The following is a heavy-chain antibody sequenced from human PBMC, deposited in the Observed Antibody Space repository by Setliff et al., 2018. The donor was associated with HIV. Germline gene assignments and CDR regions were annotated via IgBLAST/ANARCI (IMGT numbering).Heavy chain of an antibody. CDR2: INPNSGDT. D-gene: IGHD3-10*01. V-gene: IGHV1-2*06. J-gene: IGHJ5*01. Sequence: GASVKVSCKASGYSFTGYYMHWVRQAPGQGLEWMGRINPNSGDTNYAQRFKGRVIMTRDTSVSTAYMEVSRLRSDDTAVYYCARSRTDDGSGRYYNNDWFDSWGQGTLVTVSS. CDR3: ARSRTDDGSGRYYNNDWFDS. CDR1: GYSFTGYY.